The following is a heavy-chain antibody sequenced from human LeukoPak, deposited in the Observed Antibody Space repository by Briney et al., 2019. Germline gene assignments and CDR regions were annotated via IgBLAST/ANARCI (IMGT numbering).Heavy chain of an antibody. CDR1: GGTFSSYA. J-gene: IGHJ4*02. V-gene: IGHV1-69*05. D-gene: IGHD5-18*01. CDR2: IIPIFGTA. CDR3: ARDRWTAMDTWYFDY. Sequence: ASVKVSCKASGGTFSSYAISWVRQAPGQGLEWMGRIIPIFGTANCAQEFQGRVTITTDESTSTAYMELSSLRSEDTAVYYCARDRWTAMDTWYFDYWGQGTLVTVSS.